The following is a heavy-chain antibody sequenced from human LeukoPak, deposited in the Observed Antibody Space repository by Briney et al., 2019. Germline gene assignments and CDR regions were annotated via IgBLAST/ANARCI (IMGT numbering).Heavy chain of an antibody. CDR3: ARVDGFDHYYYYYGMDV. CDR2: ISSTGSII. CDR1: GFTFSDYY. V-gene: IGHV3-11*01. Sequence: GRSLRLSCAASGFTFSDYYMSWIRQAPGKGLEWVSYISSTGSIIFYADSVKGRFTISRDNAKTSLYLQMNSLRAEDTAVYYCARVDGFDHYYYYYGMDVWGQGTTVTVSS. D-gene: IGHD5-24*01. J-gene: IGHJ6*02.